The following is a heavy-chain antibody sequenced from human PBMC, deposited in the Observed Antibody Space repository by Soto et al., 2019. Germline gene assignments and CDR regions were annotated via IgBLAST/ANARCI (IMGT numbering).Heavy chain of an antibody. CDR2: ISSSSSYI. CDR1: GFTFSSYS. V-gene: IGHV3-21*01. D-gene: IGHD5-18*01. J-gene: IGHJ4*02. CDR3: ARDQPGYSYGYGWGY. Sequence: EVQLVESGGGLVKPGGSLRLSCAASGFTFSSYSMNWVRQAPGKGLEWVSSISSSSSYIYYAGSVKGRFTISRDNAKNSLYLQLISLSAEDTAVYYGARDQPGYSYGYGWGYWGQGTLVTVSS.